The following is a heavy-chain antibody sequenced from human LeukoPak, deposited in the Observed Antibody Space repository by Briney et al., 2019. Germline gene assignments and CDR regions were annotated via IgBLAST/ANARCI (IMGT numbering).Heavy chain of an antibody. J-gene: IGHJ4*02. CDR1: GFTFSNYG. D-gene: IGHD6-13*01. Sequence: GGSLRLSCAASGFTFSNYGMHWVRQAPGKGLEWVAFIRSDGSDKYYADSVKGRFTISRDISKNTLYLQMSSLRPEDTAVYHCVRSPKTAAGIFDYWGQGTLVTVSS. CDR3: VRSPKTAAGIFDY. V-gene: IGHV3-30*02. CDR2: IRSDGSDK.